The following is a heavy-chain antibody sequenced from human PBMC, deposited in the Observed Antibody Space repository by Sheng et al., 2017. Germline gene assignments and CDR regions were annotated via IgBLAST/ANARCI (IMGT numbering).Heavy chain of an antibody. CDR3: AREGSGYYSLRLDF. D-gene: IGHD3-22*01. Sequence: QVHLQESGPGLAKPSETLSLTCTVSNYSISSGYYWGWIRQTPGKGLEWIGSVYRSGSASYNPSLKSRVTISVDTSKNQFSLNLKSVTAADTAVYYCAREGSGYYSLRLDFWGQGTLVTVSS. CDR2: VYRSGSA. CDR1: NYSISSGYY. J-gene: IGHJ4*02. V-gene: IGHV4-38-2*02.